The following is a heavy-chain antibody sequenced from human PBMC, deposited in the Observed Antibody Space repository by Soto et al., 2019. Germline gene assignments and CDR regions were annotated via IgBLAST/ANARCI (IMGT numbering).Heavy chain of an antibody. J-gene: IGHJ5*02. CDR2: IYHSGST. CDR1: GGSISSSNW. Sequence: QVQLQESGPGLEKPTGTLSLTCAVSGGSISSSNWWSWVRQAPGKRLEWIGEIYHSGSTSYNPPLKSRVTISVDKSKNQFSLKLSSVTAADTAVYYCARSYMVRGVANWFDPWGQGTLVTVSS. D-gene: IGHD3-10*01. V-gene: IGHV4-4*02. CDR3: ARSYMVRGVANWFDP.